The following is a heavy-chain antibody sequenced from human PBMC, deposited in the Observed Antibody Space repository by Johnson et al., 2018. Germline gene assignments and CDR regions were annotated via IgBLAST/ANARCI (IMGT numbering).Heavy chain of an antibody. CDR2: ISWNSGSI. D-gene: IGHD3-10*01. J-gene: IGHJ1*01. CDR3: ARDFGLQH. V-gene: IGHV3-9*01. Sequence: VQLVESGGGLVQPGRSLRLSCAASGFTFDDYAMHWVRQAPGKGLEWVSGISWNSGSIGYADSVKGRFTISRDNAKNSLYLQMNSLRAKDTAVYYCARDFGLQHWGQGTLVTVSS. CDR1: GFTFDDYA.